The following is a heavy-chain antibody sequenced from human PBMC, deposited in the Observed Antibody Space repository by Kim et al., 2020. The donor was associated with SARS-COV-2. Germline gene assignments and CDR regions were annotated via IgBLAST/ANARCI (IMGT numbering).Heavy chain of an antibody. D-gene: IGHD1-1*01. J-gene: IGHJ6*03. Sequence: FQGRVTMTRDTSTSTVYMELSSLRSEDTAVYYCARGPNWNDVYYYYYMDVWGKGTTVTVSS. V-gene: IGHV1-46*01. CDR3: ARGPNWNDVYYYYYMDV.